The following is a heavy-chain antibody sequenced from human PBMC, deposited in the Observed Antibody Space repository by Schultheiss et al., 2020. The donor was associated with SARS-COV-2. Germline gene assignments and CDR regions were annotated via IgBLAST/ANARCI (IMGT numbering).Heavy chain of an antibody. CDR3: ARGYRGYSYGSSYYYMDV. CDR2: IYYSGST. CDR1: GGSISRYY. Sequence: SETLSLTCTVSGGSISRYYWSWIRQPPGKGLEWIGYIYYSGSTNYNPSLKSRVTISVDTSKNQFSLKLSSVTAADTAVYYCARGYRGYSYGSSYYYMDVWGKGTTVTVSS. V-gene: IGHV4-59*01. D-gene: IGHD5-18*01. J-gene: IGHJ6*03.